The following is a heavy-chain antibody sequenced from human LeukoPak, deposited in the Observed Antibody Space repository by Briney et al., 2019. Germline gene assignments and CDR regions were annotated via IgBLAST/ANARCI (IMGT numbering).Heavy chain of an antibody. J-gene: IGHJ4*02. Sequence: SETLSLTCAVYGGSFSGYYWSWIRQPPGKGLEWIGEINHSRSTNYNPSLKSRVTISVDTSKNQFSLKLSSVTAADTAVYYCARARPRYCSGGSCYQKDYWGQGTLVTVSS. CDR2: INHSRST. CDR1: GGSFSGYY. CDR3: ARARPRYCSGGSCYQKDY. V-gene: IGHV4-34*01. D-gene: IGHD2-15*01.